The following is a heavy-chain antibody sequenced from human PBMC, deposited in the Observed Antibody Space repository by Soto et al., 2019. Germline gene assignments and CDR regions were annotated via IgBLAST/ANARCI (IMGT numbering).Heavy chain of an antibody. V-gene: IGHV4-59*08. CDR1: GGSISSYY. CDR2: IYYTGST. D-gene: IGHD3-10*01. J-gene: IGHJ6*02. CDR3: AKGGYFYGSARPYTMDV. Sequence: PETLSLTCTVSGGSISSYYWSLIRQSPGKGLQWIGYIYYTGSTNYNPSLKSRVTMSLDTSKNQFSLNLDSVTAADTAVYYCAKGGYFYGSARPYTMDVWGQGTTVTVSS.